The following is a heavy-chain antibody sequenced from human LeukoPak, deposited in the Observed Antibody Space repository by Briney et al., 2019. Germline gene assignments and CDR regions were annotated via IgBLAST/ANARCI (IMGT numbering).Heavy chain of an antibody. CDR3: AREHSGNYHGHY. V-gene: IGHV1-69*04. CDR2: IIPILGIA. J-gene: IGHJ4*02. Sequence: SVKVSCKASGGTFISYTISWVRQAPGQGLEWMGKIIPILGIANYAQNFQGRVTITADKSTTTAYMELSSLRSGDTAVYYCAREHSGNYHGHYWGQGTLVTVSS. CDR1: GGTFISYT. D-gene: IGHD1-26*01.